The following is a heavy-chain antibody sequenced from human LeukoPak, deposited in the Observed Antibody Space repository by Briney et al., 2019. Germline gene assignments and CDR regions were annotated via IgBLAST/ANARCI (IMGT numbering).Heavy chain of an antibody. CDR1: GASISSWY. Sequence: SETLSLTCNVTGASISSWYWSWIRQPPGKGLEWIGDIYGSGSTNYNPSLKGRVSMSADTSKNQISLKPSSVTAADTAVYYCAREMGYDFWSGYSRGVYYYYYMDVWGKGTTVTASS. V-gene: IGHV4-4*08. J-gene: IGHJ6*03. CDR2: IYGSGST. D-gene: IGHD3-3*01. CDR3: AREMGYDFWSGYSRGVYYYYYMDV.